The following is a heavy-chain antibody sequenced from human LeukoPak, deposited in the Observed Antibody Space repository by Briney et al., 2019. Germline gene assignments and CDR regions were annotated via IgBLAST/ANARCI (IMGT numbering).Heavy chain of an antibody. CDR2: IYPGDSDT. CDR1: GYRFTSYW. J-gene: IGHJ5*02. D-gene: IGHD6-13*01. Sequence: GESLKISCKGSGYRFTSYWIGWVRQMPGKGLEWMGIIYPGDSDTRYSPSFQGQVTVSADRSINTAYLQWSSLRASDTAIYYCARGSSPWGWFDPWGQGTLVTVSS. CDR3: ARGSSPWGWFDP. V-gene: IGHV5-51*01.